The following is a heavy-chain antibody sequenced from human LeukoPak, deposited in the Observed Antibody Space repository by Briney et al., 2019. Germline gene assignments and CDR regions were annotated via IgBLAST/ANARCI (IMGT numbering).Heavy chain of an antibody. CDR1: GGTFSSYA. D-gene: IGHD3-10*01. CDR3: ARGEFYYHSRTYYNQYYFDY. CDR2: IIPIFGTA. J-gene: IGHJ4*02. V-gene: IGHV1-69*13. Sequence: ASVKVSCKASGGTFSSYAISWVRQAPGQGLEGMGGIIPIFGTANYAQKFQGRVTITADESTSTAYMELSSLRSEDTAVYYCARGEFYYHSRTYYNQYYFDYWGQGTLVTVSS.